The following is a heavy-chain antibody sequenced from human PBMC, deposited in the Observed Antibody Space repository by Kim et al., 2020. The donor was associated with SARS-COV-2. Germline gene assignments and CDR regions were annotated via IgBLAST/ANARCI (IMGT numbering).Heavy chain of an antibody. V-gene: IGHV4-59*08. Sequence: SETLSLTCTVSGGSISSYYWSWIRQPPGKGLEWIGYIYYSGSTNYNPSLKSRGTISVDTSKNQFSLKLSSVTAADTAVYYCASAVTTTPTVPNPDAFDIWGQGTMVTVSS. CDR3: ASAVTTTPTVPNPDAFDI. D-gene: IGHD4-4*01. CDR2: IYYSGST. J-gene: IGHJ3*02. CDR1: GGSISSYY.